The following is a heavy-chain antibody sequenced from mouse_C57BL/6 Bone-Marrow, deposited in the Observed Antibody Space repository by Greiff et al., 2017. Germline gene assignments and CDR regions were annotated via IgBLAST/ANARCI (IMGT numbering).Heavy chain of an antibody. D-gene: IGHD1-1*01. CDR1: GYTFTSYW. Sequence: VQLQQPGAELVKPGASVKMSCKASGYTFTSYWITWVKQRPGQGLEWIGDIYPGSGSTNYNEKFKSKATLTVDTSSSTAYMQLSSLTSEDSAVYYCARDEVYCCYYDCYFDVWGTGATVTVS. J-gene: IGHJ1*03. CDR3: ARDEVYCCYYDCYFDV. CDR2: IYPGSGST. V-gene: IGHV1-55*01.